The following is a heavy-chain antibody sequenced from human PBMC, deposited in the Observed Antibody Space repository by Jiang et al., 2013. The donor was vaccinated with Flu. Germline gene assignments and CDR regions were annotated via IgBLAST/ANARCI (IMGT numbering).Heavy chain of an antibody. J-gene: IGHJ4*02. V-gene: IGHV1-3*01. CDR3: ARGLRDYSGRIYYLDY. D-gene: IGHD4-11*01. CDR1: GYTFSDYV. CDR2: STLAMTFTG. Sequence: ASGYTFSDYVVHWVRQAPDKGLSGWDGSTLAMTFTGSIPYEISGYRRVTMTRDTSASTAYMELSSLRSQDTAVYYCARGLRDYSGRIYYLDYWGQGTRVTVSS.